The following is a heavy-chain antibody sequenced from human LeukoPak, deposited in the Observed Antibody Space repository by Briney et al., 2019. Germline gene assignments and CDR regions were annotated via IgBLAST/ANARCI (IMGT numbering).Heavy chain of an antibody. J-gene: IGHJ3*02. CDR1: GGSPSSGSYY. Sequence: SETLSLSCTVSGGSPSSGSYYWGWIRQPPGKGLGWLGSIYYSGSTYYNPSLKSRVTISVDTSKNQFSLKLSSVTAADTAVYYCARPYYYGRSYAFDIWGQGTMVTVSS. D-gene: IGHD3-10*01. CDR2: IYYSGST. V-gene: IGHV4-39*01. CDR3: ARPYYYGRSYAFDI.